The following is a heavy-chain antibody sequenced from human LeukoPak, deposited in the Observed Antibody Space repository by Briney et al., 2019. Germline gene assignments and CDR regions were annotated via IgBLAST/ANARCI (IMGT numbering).Heavy chain of an antibody. Sequence: PGGSLRLSCAASGFTFDDYAMHWVRQAPGKGLEWVSLISWDGGSTYYADSVKGRFTISRDNSKKSLYLQMNSLRAEDTAVYYCARDTRVDSSGWSDAFDIWGQGTMVTVSS. D-gene: IGHD6-19*01. CDR2: ISWDGGST. V-gene: IGHV3-43D*03. CDR1: GFTFDDYA. J-gene: IGHJ3*02. CDR3: ARDTRVDSSGWSDAFDI.